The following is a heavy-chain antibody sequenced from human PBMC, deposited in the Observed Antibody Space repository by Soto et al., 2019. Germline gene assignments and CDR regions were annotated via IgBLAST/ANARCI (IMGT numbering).Heavy chain of an antibody. Sequence: QVQLVQSGVEVKKPGASVKVSCKASGYKFNTYGITWVRQAPGQGLEWMGWISGNNGNTKYPQKFQGRVTMTTDTSTSAAYMELRSLRSDDTAVYYCARDMWSFGSGSYSVDYWSQGTPVTVSS. CDR1: GYKFNTYG. CDR3: ARDMWSFGSGSYSVDY. D-gene: IGHD3-10*01. CDR2: ISGNNGNT. J-gene: IGHJ4*02. V-gene: IGHV1-18*01.